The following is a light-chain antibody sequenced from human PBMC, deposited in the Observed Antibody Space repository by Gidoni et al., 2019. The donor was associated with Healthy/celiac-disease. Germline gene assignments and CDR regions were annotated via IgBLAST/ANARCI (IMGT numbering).Light chain of an antibody. CDR1: QSISSY. Sequence: DIQMTQSPSSLSASVGDRVTITCRASQSISSYLHWYQQKPGKAPKLLIYAASSLQSGVPSRFSGSGSGTDFTLTISSLQPEDFATYYCQQSYSTPRTFGTWDQSGYQT. V-gene: IGKV1-39*01. J-gene: IGKJ3*01. CDR2: AAS. CDR3: QQSYSTPRT.